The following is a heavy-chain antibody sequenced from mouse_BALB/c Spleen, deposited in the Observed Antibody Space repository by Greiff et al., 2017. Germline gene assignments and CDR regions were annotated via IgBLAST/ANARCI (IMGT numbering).Heavy chain of an antibody. D-gene: IGHD2-14*01. CDR1: GYSITSDYA. J-gene: IGHJ4*01. V-gene: IGHV3-2*02. CDR2: ISYSGST. Sequence: VQLKESGPGLVKPSQSLSLTCTVTGYSITSDYAWNWIRQFPGNKLEWMGYISYSGSTSYNPSLKSRISITRDTSKNQFFLQLNSVTTEDTATYYCASDYRYGGAMDYWGQGTSVTVSS. CDR3: ASDYRYGGAMDY.